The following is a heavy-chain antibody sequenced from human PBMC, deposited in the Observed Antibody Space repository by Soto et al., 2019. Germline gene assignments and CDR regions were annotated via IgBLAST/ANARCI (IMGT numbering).Heavy chain of an antibody. J-gene: IGHJ5*02. V-gene: IGHV3-33*01. CDR2: IWHDGSKK. D-gene: IGHD3-10*01. Sequence: QVQLVESGGGVVQPGRSLRLSCAASGFTFSSFGMHWVRQAPGKGLEWVAVIWHDGSKKYHADSVKGRFTISRDNSKNMVYLQMNSLRVEDTAVYYCARFYFGSEPWGQGTLVIVSS. CDR1: GFTFSSFG. CDR3: ARFYFGSEP.